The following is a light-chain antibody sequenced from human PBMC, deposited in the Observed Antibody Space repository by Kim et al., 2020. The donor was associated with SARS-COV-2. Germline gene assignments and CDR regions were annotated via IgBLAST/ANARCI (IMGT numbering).Light chain of an antibody. J-gene: IGLJ1*01. V-gene: IGLV2-14*03. CDR2: DVS. CDR1: SSDVGGYKY. Sequence: QSALTQPASVSGSPGQSITISCTGTSSDVGGYKYVSWYQQHPGKVPKLMLYDVSKRPSGVSNRFSGSKSGNTASLTISGLQAEDEADYFCSSCTTSSTYVFGTGTKVTVL. CDR3: SSCTTSSTYV.